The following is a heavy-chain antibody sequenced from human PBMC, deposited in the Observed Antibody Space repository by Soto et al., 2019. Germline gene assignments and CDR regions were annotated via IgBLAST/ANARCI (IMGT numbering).Heavy chain of an antibody. CDR2: INSDENNI. CDR3: ARVTGYNQPIDY. CDR1: GFTFSAYW. J-gene: IGHJ4*02. Sequence: PGGSLRLSCAASGFTFSAYWMHWVRQAPGKGLVWVSRINSDENNISYADSVKGRFTISRDNAKNTLYLQMNSLRAEDTAVYYCARVTGYNQPIDYWGQGTLVTVSS. D-gene: IGHD5-12*01. V-gene: IGHV3-74*01.